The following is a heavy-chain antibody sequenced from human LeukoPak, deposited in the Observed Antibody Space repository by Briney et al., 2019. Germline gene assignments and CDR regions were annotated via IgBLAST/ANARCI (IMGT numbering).Heavy chain of an antibody. CDR2: IKQDGSEK. Sequence: GGSLRLSCAASGFTFSSYWMSWVRQAPGKGLEWVANIKQDGSEKYYVDSVKGRFTISRDNAKNSLYLQMNSLRAEDTAVHYCARDYYDYVWGSYRYTFDYRGQGTLVTVSS. D-gene: IGHD3-16*02. CDR1: GFTFSSYW. CDR3: ARDYYDYVWGSYRYTFDY. J-gene: IGHJ4*02. V-gene: IGHV3-7*01.